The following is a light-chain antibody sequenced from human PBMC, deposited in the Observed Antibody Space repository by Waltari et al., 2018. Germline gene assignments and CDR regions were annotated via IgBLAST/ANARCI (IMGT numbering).Light chain of an antibody. Sequence: DIVMTHSPDSLAVSLGERATINCKSSQSVLYNSNNKNYLAWYQQKPGQSPKLLIYWASTRESGVPDRFSGSGSGTDFTLTISSLQAEDVAVYYCQQYYTTPLTFGGGTTVEIK. CDR1: QSVLYNSNNKNY. CDR2: WAS. CDR3: QQYYTTPLT. J-gene: IGKJ4*01. V-gene: IGKV4-1*01.